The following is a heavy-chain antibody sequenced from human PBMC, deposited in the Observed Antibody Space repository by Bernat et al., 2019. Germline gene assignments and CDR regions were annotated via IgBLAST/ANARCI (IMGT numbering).Heavy chain of an antibody. V-gene: IGHV4-34*01. J-gene: IGHJ4*02. CDR1: GGSFSGYY. CDR3: VAYCSGGSCYSLDY. D-gene: IGHD2-15*01. CDR2: INHSGST. Sequence: QVQLQQWGAGLLKPSETLSLTCAVYGGSFSGYYWSWIRQPPGKGLEWIGEINHSGSTNYNPSLKSRVTISGDTSKNQFSLRMSSVTAADTAVYYCVAYCSGGSCYSLDYWGQGTLVTVSS.